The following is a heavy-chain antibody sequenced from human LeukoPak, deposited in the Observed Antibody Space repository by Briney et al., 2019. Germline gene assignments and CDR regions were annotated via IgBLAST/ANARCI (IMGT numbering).Heavy chain of an antibody. CDR1: GGSISSNNYF. V-gene: IGHV4-39*01. CDR3: ASDLIAAGGSTLGS. D-gene: IGHD6-13*01. J-gene: IGHJ5*02. CDR2: ISFDGRT. Sequence: SETLSLTCTVSGGSISSNNYFWGRIRQPPGKGLEWIATISFDGRTYYNPSLTSRVTISVDTSKNQFSLKLSSVTAADTAVYFCASDLIAAGGSTLGSWGQGTLVTVSS.